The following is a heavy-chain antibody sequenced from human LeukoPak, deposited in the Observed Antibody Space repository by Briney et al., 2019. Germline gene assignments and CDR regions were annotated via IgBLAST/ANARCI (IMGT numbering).Heavy chain of an antibody. CDR1: GFTFSSYA. CDR2: IKQDGGEK. Sequence: GGSLRLSCAASGFTFSSYAMSWVRQAPGKVLEWVANIKQDGGEKYYVDSVKGRFTISRDNAKNSLYLQMNSLRAEDTAVYYCARDSPERGYSYGPLDNYFDYWGQGTLVTVSS. CDR3: ARDSPERGYSYGPLDNYFDY. D-gene: IGHD5-18*01. V-gene: IGHV3-7*01. J-gene: IGHJ4*02.